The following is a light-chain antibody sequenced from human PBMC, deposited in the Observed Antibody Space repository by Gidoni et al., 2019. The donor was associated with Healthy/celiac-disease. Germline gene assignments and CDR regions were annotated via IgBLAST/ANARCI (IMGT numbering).Light chain of an antibody. Sequence: SYELTQPPSVSVSPGQTASLTCSGDKLGDKYACWYQPKPGQSPVLVIYQDSKRPSGIPERFSGSNSGNTATLTISGTQAMDEADYYCQAWDSSTVVFGGGTKLTVL. CDR1: KLGDKY. J-gene: IGLJ2*01. CDR2: QDS. CDR3: QAWDSSTVV. V-gene: IGLV3-1*01.